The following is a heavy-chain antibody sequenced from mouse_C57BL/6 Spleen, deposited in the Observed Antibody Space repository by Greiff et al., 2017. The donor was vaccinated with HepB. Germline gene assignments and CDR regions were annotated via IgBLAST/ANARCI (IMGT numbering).Heavy chain of an antibody. J-gene: IGHJ4*01. Sequence: EVQLQQSGPELVKPGASVKISCKASGYTFTDYYMNWVKQSHGKSLEWIGDINPNNGGTSYNQKFKGKATLTVDKSSSTAYMELRSLTSEDSAVYYCSIYDYDGGYAMDYWSQGTSVTVSS. CDR2: INPNNGGT. CDR1: GYTFTDYY. CDR3: SIYDYDGGYAMDY. V-gene: IGHV1-26*01. D-gene: IGHD2-4*01.